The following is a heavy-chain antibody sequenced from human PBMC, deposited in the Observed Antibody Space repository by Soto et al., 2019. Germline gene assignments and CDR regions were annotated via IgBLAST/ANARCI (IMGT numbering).Heavy chain of an antibody. CDR1: GFNFSDYY. V-gene: IGHV3-11*06. Sequence: PGGSLRLSCAAFGFNFSDYYMTWIRQAPGKGLEWISYISTSGRDTEYADSVKGRFLISRDNAKRSLYLQMNSLRVEDTAVYYCARWLEVLTTSDSWGQGTLVTVSS. J-gene: IGHJ4*02. CDR3: ARWLEVLTTSDS. D-gene: IGHD3-22*01. CDR2: ISTSGRDT.